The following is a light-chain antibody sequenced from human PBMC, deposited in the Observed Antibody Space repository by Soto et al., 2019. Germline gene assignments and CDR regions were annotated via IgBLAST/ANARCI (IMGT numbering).Light chain of an antibody. CDR2: GAS. CDR1: QGVSRK. V-gene: IGKV3-15*01. J-gene: IGKJ1*01. Sequence: DIIRKHSTATLSVAQGERVTFSCRASQGVSRKLAWYQHKPGQAPRLLISGASTRATGIPDRFSGSGSGTEFILTISELEPEDSVIYHCHQHGGSPETFGQGTMV. CDR3: HQHGGSPET.